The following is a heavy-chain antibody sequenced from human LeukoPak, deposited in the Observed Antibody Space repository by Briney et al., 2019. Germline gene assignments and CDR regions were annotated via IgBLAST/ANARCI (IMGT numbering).Heavy chain of an antibody. CDR1: GYSFTSYW. CDR3: ARHSAKIEYYFDY. CDR2: IYPGDSGT. D-gene: IGHD1-26*01. V-gene: IGHV5-51*01. Sequence: GESLKISCKGSGYSFTSYWIGWVRQMPGKGLEWMGIIYPGDSGTRYSPSFQGQVTISADKSISTAYQQWSSLKASDTAMYYCARHSAKIEYYFDYWGQGTLVTVSS. J-gene: IGHJ4*02.